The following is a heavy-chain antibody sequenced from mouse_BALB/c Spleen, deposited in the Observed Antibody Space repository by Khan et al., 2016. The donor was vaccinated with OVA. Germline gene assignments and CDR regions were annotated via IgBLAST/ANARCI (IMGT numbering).Heavy chain of an antibody. CDR1: GYTFTDYS. CDR2: INTETGEP. Sequence: QIQLVQSGPELKKPGETVKISCKASGYTFTDYSMHWVKQAPGKGLKWMGWINTETGEPTYADDFKGRFAFSLETSASTAYLQINNLKNEDTATXFCARKFLNDYGSSPFAYWGQGTLVPGSA. D-gene: IGHD1-1*01. V-gene: IGHV9-2-1*01. J-gene: IGHJ3*01. CDR3: ARKFLNDYGSSPFAY.